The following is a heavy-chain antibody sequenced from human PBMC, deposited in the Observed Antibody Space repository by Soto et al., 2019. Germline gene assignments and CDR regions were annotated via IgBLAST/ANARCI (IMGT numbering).Heavy chain of an antibody. CDR1: GGSISSYY. CDR2: IYYSGST. Sequence: SETLSLTCTVSGGSISSYYWSLIRQPPGKGLEWIGYIYYSGSTNYNPSLKSRVTISVDTSKNQFSLKLSSVTAADTAVYYCHAAAGYYYYYMDVWGKGTTVTVSS. V-gene: IGHV4-59*01. J-gene: IGHJ6*03. CDR3: HAAAGYYYYYMDV. D-gene: IGHD6-13*01.